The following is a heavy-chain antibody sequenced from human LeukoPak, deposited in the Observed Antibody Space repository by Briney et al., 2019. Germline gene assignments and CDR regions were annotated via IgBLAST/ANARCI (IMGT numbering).Heavy chain of an antibody. D-gene: IGHD6-19*01. CDR2: ISGSSTYI. CDR1: GFIFSIYS. CDR3: VRGKYSSGPDSFEY. V-gene: IGHV3-21*06. Sequence: PGGSLRLSCAASGFIFSIYSMNWVRQAPGKGLEWVSYISGSSTYIYYADSVKGRFTISRDKATNSLFLLMNSLSAEDTAVYYCVRGKYSSGPDSFEYWGQGTLVTVSS. J-gene: IGHJ4*02.